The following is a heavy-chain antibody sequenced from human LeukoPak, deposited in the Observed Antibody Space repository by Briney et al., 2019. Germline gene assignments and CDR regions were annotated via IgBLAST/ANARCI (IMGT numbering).Heavy chain of an antibody. Sequence: PSETLSLTCTVSGGSIGRYYWSWIRQPPGQGLEWIGYVYYSGSTNYNPSLKSRVTISIDTSKNQFSLNLSSVTAADTAVYYCARDRCSGGSCSRFDPWGQGTLVTVSS. J-gene: IGHJ5*02. V-gene: IGHV4-59*12. D-gene: IGHD2-15*01. CDR3: ARDRCSGGSCSRFDP. CDR2: VYYSGST. CDR1: GGSIGRYY.